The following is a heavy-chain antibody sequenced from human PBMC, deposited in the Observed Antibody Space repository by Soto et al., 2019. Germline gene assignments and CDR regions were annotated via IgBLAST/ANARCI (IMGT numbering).Heavy chain of an antibody. CDR3: AKNSGKYSNHYYYYGMDV. J-gene: IGHJ6*02. CDR2: ISYDGSNK. CDR1: GFTFSSYG. D-gene: IGHD6-6*01. V-gene: IGHV3-30*18. Sequence: GGSLRLSCAASGFTFSSYGMHWVRQAPGKGLEWVAVISYDGSNKYYADSVKGRFTISRDNSKNTLYLQMNSLRAEETAVYYCAKNSGKYSNHYYYYGMDVWGPGTTVTVSS.